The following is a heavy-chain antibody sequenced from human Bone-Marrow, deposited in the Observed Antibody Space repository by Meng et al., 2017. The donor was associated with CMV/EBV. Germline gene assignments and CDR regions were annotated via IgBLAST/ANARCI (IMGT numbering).Heavy chain of an antibody. D-gene: IGHD6-6*01. CDR3: ARAGTIEYSSSGLVVPDQNWFDP. CDR1: GGTFSSYT. Sequence: SVKVSCKASGGTFSSYTISWVRQAPGQGLEWMGRIIPILGIANYAQKFQGRVTITADKSTSTAYMELSSLRSEDTAVHYCARAGTIEYSSSGLVVPDQNWFDPWGQGTLVTVSS. CDR2: IIPILGIA. J-gene: IGHJ5*02. V-gene: IGHV1-69*02.